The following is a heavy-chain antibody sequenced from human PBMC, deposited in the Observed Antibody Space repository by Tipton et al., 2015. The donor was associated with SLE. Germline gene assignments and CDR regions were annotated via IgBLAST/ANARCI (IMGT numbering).Heavy chain of an antibody. J-gene: IGHJ5*02. CDR3: ARANPIAVAGGKFDP. CDR1: GGSISSGGYY. D-gene: IGHD6-19*01. CDR2: IYYSGST. V-gene: IGHV4-30-4*08. Sequence: TLSLTCTVSGGSISSGGYYWSWIRQPPGKGLEWIGYIYYSGSTYSNPSLKSRVTISVDTSKNQFSLKLSSVTAADTAVYYCARANPIAVAGGKFDPWGQGTLVTVSS.